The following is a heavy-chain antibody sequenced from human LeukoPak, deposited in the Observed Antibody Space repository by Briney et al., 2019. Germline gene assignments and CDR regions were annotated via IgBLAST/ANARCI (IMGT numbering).Heavy chain of an antibody. CDR2: IYYSGST. J-gene: IGHJ3*02. CDR1: GGSISSYY. D-gene: IGHD3-9*01. CDR3: ARDNGDILTGPNAFDI. V-gene: IGHV4-59*01. Sequence: SETLSLTCTVSGGSISSYYWSWIRQPPGKGLEWIGYIYYSGSTNYNPSLKSRVTMSVDTSKNQFSLKLSSVTAADTAVYYCARDNGDILTGPNAFDIWGQGTMVTVSS.